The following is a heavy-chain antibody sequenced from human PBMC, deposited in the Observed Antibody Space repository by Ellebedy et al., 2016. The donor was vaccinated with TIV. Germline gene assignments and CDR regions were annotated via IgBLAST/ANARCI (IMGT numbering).Heavy chain of an antibody. J-gene: IGHJ4*02. CDR1: GFTLTSYY. D-gene: IGHD1-14*01. CDR2: IIPSTTMT. CDR3: ARESPRIKYFDF. Sequence: ASVKVSXXASGFTLTSYYFHWVRQAPGQGLEWMGIIIPSTTMTSYAQKFQGRVTMTTDTSTGTVYMEVSSLRSEDTAIYYCARESPRIKYFDFWGQGTLVTASS. V-gene: IGHV1-46*01.